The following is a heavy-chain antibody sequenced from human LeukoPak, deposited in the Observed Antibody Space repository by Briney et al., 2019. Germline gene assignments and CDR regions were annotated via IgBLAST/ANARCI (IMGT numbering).Heavy chain of an antibody. CDR1: GGSISRYY. CDR2: IYYSGST. D-gene: IGHD3-16*01. V-gene: IGHV4-59*01. Sequence: PSETLSLTCTVSGGSISRYYWSWIRQPPGKGLEWIGYIYYSGSTSFSPSLKSRVTISVDTSKSQFSLKLSSVTAADTAVYYCARADFVSGSFLLDPWGQGTLVTVSS. CDR3: ARADFVSGSFLLDP. J-gene: IGHJ5*02.